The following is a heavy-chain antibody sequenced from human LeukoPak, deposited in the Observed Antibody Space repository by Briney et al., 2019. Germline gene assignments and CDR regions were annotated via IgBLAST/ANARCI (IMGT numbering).Heavy chain of an antibody. CDR2: IYYSETA. Sequence: PSETLSLTCTVSGDSIINCYWSWIRQPPGKGLEWIGHIYYSETANYSPSLKSRVTISVDTSKNQVSLKLASVTAADTAMYYCARGGLQLLHWGQGSLVTVSS. D-gene: IGHD2-15*01. CDR3: ARGGLQLLH. V-gene: IGHV4-59*01. CDR1: GDSIINCY. J-gene: IGHJ4*02.